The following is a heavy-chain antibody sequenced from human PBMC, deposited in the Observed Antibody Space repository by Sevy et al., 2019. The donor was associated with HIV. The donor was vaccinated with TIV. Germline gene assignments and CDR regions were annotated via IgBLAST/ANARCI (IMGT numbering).Heavy chain of an antibody. D-gene: IGHD2-15*01. J-gene: IGHJ6*02. CDR3: ARDRARITGSYYYGMDV. CDR1: EYTFTSYY. CDR2: INPSGGKT. Sequence: ASVKVSCKASEYTFTSYYMHWVRQAPGQGLEWMGIINPSGGKTIYAQKFQGRVTMTRDTSTSTVYMELSSLGSEDTAVYYCARDRARITGSYYYGMDVWGQGTTVTVSS. V-gene: IGHV1-46*01.